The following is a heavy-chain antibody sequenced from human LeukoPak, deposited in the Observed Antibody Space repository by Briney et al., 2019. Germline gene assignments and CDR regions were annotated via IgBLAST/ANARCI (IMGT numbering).Heavy chain of an antibody. Sequence: SETLSLTCTVSGGSISSGSYYWSWIRQPAGKGLEWIGRIYASGSTNYNPSLKSRVTISVDTSKNQFSLKLSSVTAADTAVYYCARGFKRGILGPYYYMDVWGKGTTVTVSS. CDR2: IYASGST. D-gene: IGHD3-16*01. V-gene: IGHV4-61*02. CDR1: GGSISSGSYY. J-gene: IGHJ6*03. CDR3: ARGFKRGILGPYYYMDV.